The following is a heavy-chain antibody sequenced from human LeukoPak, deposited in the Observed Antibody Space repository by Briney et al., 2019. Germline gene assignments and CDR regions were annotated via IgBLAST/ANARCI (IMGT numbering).Heavy chain of an antibody. CDR3: AKYDFWSGYPPTHD. J-gene: IGHJ4*02. D-gene: IGHD3-3*01. CDR1: GFTFNSYA. Sequence: GGSLRLSCAASGFTFNSYAMSWVRQAPGRGLEWVSTIDRSGGPTYYAASVEGRFTISRDNSKNSLYLQMNSLRAEDTAVYYCAKYDFWSGYPPTHDWGQGTLVTVSS. CDR2: IDRSGGPT. V-gene: IGHV3-23*01.